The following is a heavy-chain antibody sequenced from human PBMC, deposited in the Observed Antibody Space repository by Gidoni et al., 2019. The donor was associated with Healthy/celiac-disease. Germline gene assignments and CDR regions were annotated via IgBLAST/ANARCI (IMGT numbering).Heavy chain of an antibody. J-gene: IGHJ3*02. V-gene: IGHV3-23*01. CDR2: ISGSGGST. D-gene: IGHD3-10*01. CDR3: AKDVSHYYGSGEDAFDI. Sequence: EVQLLESGGGLVQPGGSLRLSCAASGFTFSSYAMSWVRQAPGQGLEWVSAISGSGGSTYYADSVKGRFTISRDNSKNTLYLQMNSLRAEDTAVYYCAKDVSHYYGSGEDAFDIWGQGTMVTVSS. CDR1: GFTFSSYA.